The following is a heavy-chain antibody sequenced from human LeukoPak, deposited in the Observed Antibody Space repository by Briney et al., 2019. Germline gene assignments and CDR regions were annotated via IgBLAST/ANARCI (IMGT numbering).Heavy chain of an antibody. CDR2: IRYDGNNK. J-gene: IGHJ3*02. V-gene: IGHV3-30*02. CDR3: VKGSSGYNDDAFDM. D-gene: IGHD3-22*01. Sequence: GGSLRLSCAASGFTFSNYGMHWVRQAPGKGLEWVAFIRYDGNNKDYEDSLKGRITISRDNSKNTLYLQMNSLRAEDTAVYYCVKGSSGYNDDAFDMWGQGTMVTVSS. CDR1: GFTFSNYG.